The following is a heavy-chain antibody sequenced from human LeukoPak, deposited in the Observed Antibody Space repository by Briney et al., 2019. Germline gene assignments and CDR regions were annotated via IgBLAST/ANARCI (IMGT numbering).Heavy chain of an antibody. CDR3: AKDQFTQEGYFDY. D-gene: IGHD5-24*01. CDR1: GSTFSSYA. Sequence: GGSLRLSCAASGSTFSSYAMRWIRQAPGKGLEWVSAISGSGGSTYYADSVKGRYTISRDNSKNTLYLQMNSLRAEDTAVYYCAKDQFTQEGYFDYWGQGTLVTVSS. CDR2: ISGSGGST. J-gene: IGHJ4*02. V-gene: IGHV3-23*01.